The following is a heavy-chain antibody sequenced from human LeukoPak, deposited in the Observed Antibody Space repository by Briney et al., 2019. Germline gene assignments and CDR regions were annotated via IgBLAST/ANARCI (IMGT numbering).Heavy chain of an antibody. J-gene: IGHJ4*02. CDR3: ARSRAFDY. CDR2: IKPDGSNK. V-gene: IGHV3-30*02. Sequence: GGPLSLLCKASLFLFKRYHIHWLPQAPGKGLEWVALIKPDGSNKYYADFVKGRFTISRDNSKNTLHLQMNSLRAEDTAVYYCARSRAFDYWGQGTLVTVSS. CDR1: LFLFKRYH. D-gene: IGHD2/OR15-2a*01.